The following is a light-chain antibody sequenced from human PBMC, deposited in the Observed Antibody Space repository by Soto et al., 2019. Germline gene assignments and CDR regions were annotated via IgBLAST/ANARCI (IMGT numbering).Light chain of an antibody. CDR3: AAWDDSLSGRV. V-gene: IGLV1-47*01. J-gene: IGLJ3*02. CDR1: SSNIGSNY. Sequence: QAVVTQPPSASGTPGQRVTISCSGSSSNIGSNYVYWYQQLPGTAPKLLIYRNNQRPSGVADRFSGSKSGTSASLAISGLRSEDEADYYCAAWDDSLSGRVFGGGTKLTVL. CDR2: RNN.